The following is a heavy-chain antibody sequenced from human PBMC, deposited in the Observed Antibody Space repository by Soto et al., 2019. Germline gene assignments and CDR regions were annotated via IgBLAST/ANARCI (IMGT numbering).Heavy chain of an antibody. CDR3: ARDGLEWLFGSHYYYYYMDV. CDR2: TRNKANSYNT. D-gene: IGHD3-3*01. V-gene: IGHV3-72*01. CDR1: GFTFSDHY. Sequence: EVQLVESGGGLVQPGGSLRLSCAASGFTFSDHYMDWVRQAPGKGLEWVGRTRNKANSYNTEYAAPVKGRFTISRDDSQNSLYLLMNSLKTADTAVYYCARDGLEWLFGSHYYYYYMDVWGKGNTVTVSS. J-gene: IGHJ6*03.